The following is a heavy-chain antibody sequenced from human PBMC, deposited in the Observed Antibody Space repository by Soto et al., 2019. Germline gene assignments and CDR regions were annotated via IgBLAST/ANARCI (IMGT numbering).Heavy chain of an antibody. V-gene: IGHV4-30-4*01. Sequence: QVQLQESGPGLVKPSQTLSXXCTVSGGSISSGDYYWSWIRQPPGKGLEWIGYIYYSGSTYYNPSLKSRVTISVDTSKNQFSLKLSSVTAADTAVYYCARVNYYYDSSGYYDSMYAFDIWGQGTMVTVSS. CDR1: GGSISSGDYY. J-gene: IGHJ3*02. D-gene: IGHD3-22*01. CDR2: IYYSGST. CDR3: ARVNYYYDSSGYYDSMYAFDI.